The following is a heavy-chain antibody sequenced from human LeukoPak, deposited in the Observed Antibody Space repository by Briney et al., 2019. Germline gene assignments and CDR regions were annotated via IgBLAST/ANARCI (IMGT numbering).Heavy chain of an antibody. V-gene: IGHV1-2*02. Sequence: ASVKVSCKASGYTVTSYYMHWVGQAPGQGREGMGWINPNSGGTNYAQKFQGRVTMTRDTSISTAYMELSRLRSDDTAVYYCATVEIFDAFDIWGQGTMVTVSS. D-gene: IGHD1-14*01. CDR1: GYTVTSYY. CDR2: INPNSGGT. CDR3: ATVEIFDAFDI. J-gene: IGHJ3*02.